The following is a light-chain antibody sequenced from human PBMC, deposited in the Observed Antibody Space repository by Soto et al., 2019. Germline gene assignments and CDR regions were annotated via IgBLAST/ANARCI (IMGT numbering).Light chain of an antibody. CDR1: SGSVSTSYY. CDR3: VLYMGSGISV. J-gene: IGLJ2*01. CDR2: STN. V-gene: IGLV8-61*01. Sequence: QTVVTQEPSFSVSPGGTVTLTCGLSSGSVSTSYYPSWYQQTPGQAPRTPIYSTNTRSSGVPDRFSGSILGNKAARTITGAQAYYESDYYCVLYMGSGISVFGGGTQLTVL.